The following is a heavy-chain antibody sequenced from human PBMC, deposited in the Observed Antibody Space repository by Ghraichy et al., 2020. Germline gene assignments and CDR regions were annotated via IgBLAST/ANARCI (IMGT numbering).Heavy chain of an antibody. V-gene: IGHV3-48*03. J-gene: IGHJ3*02. CDR2: ISSSGSTE. CDR1: GFTFSSYE. CDR3: ARMRYYVMWAFDI. Sequence: GGSLRLSCAASGFTFSSYEMNWVRQAPGKGLEWVSYISSSGSTEYYADSVKGRFTITRDNAKNSLYLQMNSLRVEDTAVYYCARMRYYVMWAFDIWGQGTMVTVSS. D-gene: IGHD3-16*01.